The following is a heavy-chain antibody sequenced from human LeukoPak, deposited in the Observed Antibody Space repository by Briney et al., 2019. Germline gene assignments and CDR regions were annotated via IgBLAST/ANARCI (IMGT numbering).Heavy chain of an antibody. J-gene: IGHJ4*02. CDR1: GYRFRNYG. CDR2: IGTYSGNT. V-gene: IGHV1-18*01. D-gene: IGHD4-17*01. Sequence: ASVKVSCKASGYRFRNYGITWVRQAPGQGLEWMGWIGTYSGNTNYAQKLQGRVTMTTDTSASTVDMELRSLRSDDTAVYYCARDNFSGGLTTVTMDYWGQGTLVTVSS. CDR3: ARDNFSGGLTTVTMDY.